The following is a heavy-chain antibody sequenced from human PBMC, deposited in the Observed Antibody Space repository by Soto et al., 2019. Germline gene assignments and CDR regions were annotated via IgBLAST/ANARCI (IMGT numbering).Heavy chain of an antibody. Sequence: ASVKVSCKASGYTFTSYGISWVRQAPGQGLEWMGWISAYNGNTIYAQKFQGRVTMTEDTSTDTAYMELSSLRSEDTAVYYCATGYDILTGFIYGRYWGQGTLVTVSS. J-gene: IGHJ4*02. D-gene: IGHD3-9*01. CDR2: ISAYNGNT. CDR3: ATGYDILTGFIYGRY. V-gene: IGHV1-18*01. CDR1: GYTFTSYG.